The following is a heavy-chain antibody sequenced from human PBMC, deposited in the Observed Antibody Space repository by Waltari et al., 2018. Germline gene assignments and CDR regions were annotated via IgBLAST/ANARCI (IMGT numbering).Heavy chain of an antibody. D-gene: IGHD3-10*01. Sequence: QVQLQESGPGLVKPSETLSLTCTVSGGSISSHYWSWIRQPPGKGLEWIGYIYYSGRTNYNPARKSRVTISVDTSKNQFSLRLGSVTAADTAVYYCARDYGSGYGMDVWGQGTTVTVSS. CDR2: IYYSGRT. J-gene: IGHJ6*02. CDR1: GGSISSHY. V-gene: IGHV4-59*11. CDR3: ARDYGSGYGMDV.